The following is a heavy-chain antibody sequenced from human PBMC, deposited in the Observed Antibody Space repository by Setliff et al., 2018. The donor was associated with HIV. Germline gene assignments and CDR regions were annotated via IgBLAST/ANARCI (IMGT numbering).Heavy chain of an antibody. J-gene: IGHJ6*03. V-gene: IGHV1-69-2*01. Sequence: ASVKVSCKASGDSITDYYIHWVQQAPGKGLEWMGRVHPKDGQTIYAENFQDRVTIIADTSTDTAYMELSSLRSEDTAVYYCARGGQYSGSYLPRDYYMDVWGKGTTVTVSS. CDR1: GDSITDYY. CDR2: VHPKDGQT. CDR3: ARGGQYSGSYLPRDYYMDV. D-gene: IGHD1-26*01.